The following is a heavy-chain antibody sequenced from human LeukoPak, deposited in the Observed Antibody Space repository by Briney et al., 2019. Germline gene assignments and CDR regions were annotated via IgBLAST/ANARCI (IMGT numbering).Heavy chain of an antibody. CDR1: GFTFTTYS. D-gene: IGHD3-22*01. Sequence: PGGSLRLSCAASGFTFTTYSMNWVRQAPGKGLEWVSSISSSSSYIDYADSVKGRFTIARDNAKNSLYLKMNSLRAEDTAVYYCSRVHNYNDGGRGFDPWGQGTLVTVSS. CDR2: ISSSSSYI. CDR3: SRVHNYNDGGRGFDP. J-gene: IGHJ5*02. V-gene: IGHV3-21*01.